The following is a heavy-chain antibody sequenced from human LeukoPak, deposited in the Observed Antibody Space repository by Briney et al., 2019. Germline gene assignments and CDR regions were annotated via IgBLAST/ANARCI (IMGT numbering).Heavy chain of an antibody. CDR3: ARDPPGYSSSN. V-gene: IGHV3-48*03. J-gene: IGHJ4*02. CDR1: GLTFSNFK. D-gene: IGHD6-6*01. CDR2: ISDSGRTT. Sequence: GGSLRLSCAVSGLTFSNFKMNWVRQAPGKGLEWVSYISDSGRTTFYADSVKGRFTISRDNAKNSLYLQMNSLRAEDTAVYYCARDPPGYSSSNWGQGTLVTVSS.